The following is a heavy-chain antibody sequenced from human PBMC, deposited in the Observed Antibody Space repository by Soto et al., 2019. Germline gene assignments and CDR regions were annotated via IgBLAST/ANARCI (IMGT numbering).Heavy chain of an antibody. J-gene: IGHJ5*02. CDR2: IGTIRGT. CDR1: GFTFSTYD. V-gene: IGHV3-13*01. D-gene: IGHD2-8*01. CDR3: ARGRSNQYESSPPPKFDP. Sequence: EVQLVESGGGLVQPGGSLRLSCAASGFTFSTYDMHWVRQATGKGLEWVSAIGTIRGTYYLDSVKGRFTISRENAKNSVYLQMNSLRAGDTAVYYCARGRSNQYESSPPPKFDPWGRGTLVTVSS.